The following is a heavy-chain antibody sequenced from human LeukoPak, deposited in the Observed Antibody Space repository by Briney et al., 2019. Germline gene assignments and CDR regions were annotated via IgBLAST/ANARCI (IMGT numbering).Heavy chain of an antibody. CDR3: ARETRTNWFDP. D-gene: IGHD1-1*01. V-gene: IGHV1-46*01. CDR1: GYTFTSYY. J-gene: IGHJ5*02. CDR2: INPSGGST. Sequence: ASVKVSCKASGYTFTSYYMHWVRQAPGQGLEWMGIINPSGGSTSHAQKLQGRVTMTRDTSTSTVYMELSSLRSEDTAVYYCARETRTNWFDPWGQGTLVTVSS.